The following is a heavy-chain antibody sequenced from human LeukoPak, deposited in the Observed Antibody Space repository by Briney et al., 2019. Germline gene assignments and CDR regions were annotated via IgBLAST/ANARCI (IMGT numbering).Heavy chain of an antibody. D-gene: IGHD6-19*01. CDR2: VSAYNGNT. CDR1: GYTFTSYG. V-gene: IGHV1-18*01. Sequence: GASVKVSCKASGYTFTSYGISWVRQAPGQGLEWMGWVSAYNGNTNYAQKLQGRVTMTTDTSTSTAYMELRSLRSDGTAVYYCARVYSSGWYEDYWGQGTLVTVSS. J-gene: IGHJ4*02. CDR3: ARVYSSGWYEDY.